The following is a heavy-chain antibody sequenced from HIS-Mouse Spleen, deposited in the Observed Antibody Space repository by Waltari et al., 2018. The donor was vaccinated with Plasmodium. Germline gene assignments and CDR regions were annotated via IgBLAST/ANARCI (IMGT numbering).Heavy chain of an antibody. J-gene: IGHJ2*01. CDR2: RKQDGSEK. D-gene: IGHD6-13*01. CDR1: RFPFSSHW. V-gene: IGHV3-7*01. Sequence: EVQLVESGGGLVLPGGSLGPSRAASRFPFSSHWMSWVRQAPGKGLEWVANRKQDGSEKYYVDSVKGRFTISRDNAKNSLYLQMNSLRAEDTAVYYCASSWYWYFDLWGRGTLVTVSS. CDR3: ASSWYWYFDL.